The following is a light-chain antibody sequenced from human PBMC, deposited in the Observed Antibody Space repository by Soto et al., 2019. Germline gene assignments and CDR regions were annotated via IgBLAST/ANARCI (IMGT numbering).Light chain of an antibody. CDR3: QQYGNSPIT. CDR1: QSVSSSY. V-gene: IGKV3-20*01. J-gene: IGKJ5*01. CDR2: GAS. Sequence: EIVLTQSPATLSLSPGERATLSCRSSQSVSSSYLAWYQQKPGQAPRLLIDGASSRATGVPDRFSGTGSGTDFTLTISRLEPEDFAVFYCQQYGNSPITFGQGTRLEI.